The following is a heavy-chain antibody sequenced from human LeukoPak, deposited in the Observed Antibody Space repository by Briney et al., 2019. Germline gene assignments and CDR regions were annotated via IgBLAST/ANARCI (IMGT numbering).Heavy chain of an antibody. CDR1: GFTFSSYA. D-gene: IGHD4-11*01. V-gene: IGHV3-23*01. CDR2: ISGSGSST. CDR3: ARWTTTYLDY. Sequence: GGSLRLSCAASGFTFSSYAMSWVRQAPGKGLEWVSIISGSGSSTYYTDSVKGRFTISRDNSKDTLYVQMNSLRAEDTAVYYCARWTTTYLDYWGQGTLVTVSS. J-gene: IGHJ4*02.